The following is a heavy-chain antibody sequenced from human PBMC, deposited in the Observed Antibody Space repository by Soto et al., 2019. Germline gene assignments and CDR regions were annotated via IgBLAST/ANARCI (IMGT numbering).Heavy chain of an antibody. J-gene: IGHJ4*02. CDR2: IVVGSGNT. V-gene: IGHV1-58*01. CDR3: AALMVRGNYFDY. D-gene: IGHD3-10*01. Sequence: ASVKVSCKASGFTFISSAVQCVRQARGQRLEWIGWIVVGSGNTNYAQNFQERITITRDMSTSTAYMELSSPRSEDTAVYYCAALMVRGNYFDYWGQGTLVTVSS. CDR1: GFTFISSA.